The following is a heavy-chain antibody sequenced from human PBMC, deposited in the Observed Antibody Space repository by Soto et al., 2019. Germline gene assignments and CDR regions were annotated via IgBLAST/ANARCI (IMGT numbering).Heavy chain of an antibody. Sequence: QVQLVQSGAEVKRPGSSVKVSCKASGDTFTFYSINWVRQAPGLGLEWMGRINPILSMSNYAQRFQGRVTMTADKTTRTAYMKLSSLRSEHTAIYYCASSYGAGYRAFDYWGKGARVTVSS. D-gene: IGHD3-10*01. J-gene: IGHJ4*02. V-gene: IGHV1-69*02. CDR1: GDTFTFYS. CDR2: INPILSMS. CDR3: ASSYGAGYRAFDY.